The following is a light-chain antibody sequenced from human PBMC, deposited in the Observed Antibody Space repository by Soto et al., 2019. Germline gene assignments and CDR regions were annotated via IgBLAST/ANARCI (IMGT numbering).Light chain of an antibody. Sequence: EIVMTQSPATLSESPGERATLSCRASHSVSSTYLAWYQQKPGQPPRLLIYGASSRATGIPDRFSGSGSGTDFTLTITGPEPEDFPVHYCHQYDTFGGGTKVEIK. CDR2: GAS. J-gene: IGKJ4*01. CDR1: HSVSSTY. CDR3: HQYDT. V-gene: IGKV3-20*01.